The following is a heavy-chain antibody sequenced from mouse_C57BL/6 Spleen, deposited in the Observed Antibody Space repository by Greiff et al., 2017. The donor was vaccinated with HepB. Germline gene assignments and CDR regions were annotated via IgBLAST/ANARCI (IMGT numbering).Heavy chain of an antibody. CDR3: TRQATTMVTAPYAMDY. CDR2: IYPGNSDT. Sequence: EVQLQQSGTVLARPGASVKMSCKTSGYTFTSYWMHWVKQRPGQGLEWIGAIYPGNSDTSYNQKFKGKAKLTAVTSASTAYMELSSLTNEDSAVYYGTRQATTMVTAPYAMDYWGQGTSVTVSS. V-gene: IGHV1-5*01. J-gene: IGHJ4*01. D-gene: IGHD2-2*01. CDR1: GYTFTSYW.